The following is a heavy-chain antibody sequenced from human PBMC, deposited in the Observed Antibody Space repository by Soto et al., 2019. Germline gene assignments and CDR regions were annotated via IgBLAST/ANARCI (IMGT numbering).Heavy chain of an antibody. D-gene: IGHD3-16*01. CDR3: ARLPLGYYYYYMDV. J-gene: IGHJ6*03. V-gene: IGHV1-18*01. Sequence: ASVKVSCKASGYTFSSYGISWVRQAPGQGPEWMGWISAYNGNTNYAQKLHGRVTMTTDTSTSTAYMELRSLRSDDTAVYYCARLPLGYYYYYMDVWGKGTTVTVSS. CDR1: GYTFSSYG. CDR2: ISAYNGNT.